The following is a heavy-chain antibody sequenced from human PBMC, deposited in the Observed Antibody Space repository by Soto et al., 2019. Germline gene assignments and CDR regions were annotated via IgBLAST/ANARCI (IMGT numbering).Heavy chain of an antibody. V-gene: IGHV4-61*01. Sequence: QVQLQESGPGLVKPSETLSLTCTVSGGSVSSGSYYWSWIRQPPGKGLEWIGYIYYSGGTNYNPSLKSRVTISVDTSKNQFSLKLSSVTAADTAVYYCARNTLSNFDYWGQGTLVTVSS. CDR2: IYYSGGT. J-gene: IGHJ4*02. CDR3: ARNTLSNFDY. CDR1: GGSVSSGSYY.